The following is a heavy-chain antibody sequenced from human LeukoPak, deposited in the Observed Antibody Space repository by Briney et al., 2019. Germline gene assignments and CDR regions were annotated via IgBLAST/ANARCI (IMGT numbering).Heavy chain of an antibody. CDR2: IWYDGSNK. CDR1: GFTFSSYG. D-gene: IGHD1-14*01. J-gene: IGHJ5*02. V-gene: IGHV3-33*06. Sequence: GGPLRLSCAASGFTFSSYGMHWVRQAPGKGLEWVAVIWYDGSNKYYADSVKGRFTISRDNSKNTLYLQMNSLRAEDTAVYYCAKDSRYEGVPFDPWGQGTLVTVSS. CDR3: AKDSRYEGVPFDP.